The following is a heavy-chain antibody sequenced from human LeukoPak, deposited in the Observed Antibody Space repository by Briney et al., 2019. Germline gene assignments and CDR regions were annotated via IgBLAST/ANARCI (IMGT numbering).Heavy chain of an antibody. CDR1: GFTFSSYG. CDR2: ISGSGGST. CDR3: ARTRDSGYDYYYYYYMDV. V-gene: IGHV3-23*01. J-gene: IGHJ6*03. D-gene: IGHD5-12*01. Sequence: GSLRLSCAASGFTFSSYGMSWVRQAPGKGLEWVSAISGSGGSTCYADSVKGRFTISRDNSKNTLYLQMNSLRAEDTAVYYCARTRDSGYDYYYYYYMDVWGKGTTVTVSS.